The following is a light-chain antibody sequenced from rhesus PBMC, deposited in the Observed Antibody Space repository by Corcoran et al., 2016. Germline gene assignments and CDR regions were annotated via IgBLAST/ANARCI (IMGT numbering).Light chain of an antibody. CDR3: QQYNSDPLT. CDR2: NAS. J-gene: IGKJ4*01. V-gene: IGKV1-37*01. CDR1: QGISSY. Sequence: DIQMTQSPSSLSASVGDRVTITCRASQGISSYLAWYQQQPGKAPKSLIYNASTLERGVPSRFSVSGSGTEFTLTISSLQSEDFATYYCQQYNSDPLTFGGGTKVEIK.